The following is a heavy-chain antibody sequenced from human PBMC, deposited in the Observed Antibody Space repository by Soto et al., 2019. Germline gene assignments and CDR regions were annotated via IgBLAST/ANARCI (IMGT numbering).Heavy chain of an antibody. V-gene: IGHV3-13*04. CDR3: VRAGAGGQQLRELQY. Sequence: GGSLRLSCAASGFTFSSYDMHWVRQVIGKSLEWVSAISVAGDTYYADSVKGRFTISRENDKNSLYLQMNSLRAGDTAVYHCVRAGAGGQQLRELQYWGQGTPVTVSS. J-gene: IGHJ4*02. D-gene: IGHD1-26*01. CDR2: ISVAGDT. CDR1: GFTFSSYD.